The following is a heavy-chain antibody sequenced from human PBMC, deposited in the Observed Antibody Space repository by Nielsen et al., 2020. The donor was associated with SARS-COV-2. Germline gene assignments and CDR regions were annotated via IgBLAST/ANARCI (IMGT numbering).Heavy chain of an antibody. D-gene: IGHD6-19*01. Sequence: VSVKVSCKASGYAFTTYSIFWVRQAPGQGLEWMGWISAYNGNTNYAQKFQDRVTMTADTSTSTGYMELGSLRSDDTAVYYCARDGKAVARLGDYWGQGTLVTVSS. V-gene: IGHV1-18*04. CDR2: ISAYNGNT. J-gene: IGHJ4*02. CDR3: ARDGKAVARLGDY. CDR1: GYAFTTYS.